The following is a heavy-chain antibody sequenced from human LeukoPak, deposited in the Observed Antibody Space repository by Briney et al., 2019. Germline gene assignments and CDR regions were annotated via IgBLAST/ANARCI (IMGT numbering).Heavy chain of an antibody. Sequence: SETLSLTCTVSGGSISSGGYYWSWTRQHPGKGLEWIGYIYYSGSTYYNPSLKSRVTISVDTSKNQFSLKLSSVTAADTAVYYCAREGRPDGGAYFDYWGQGTLVTVSS. CDR2: IYYSGST. CDR1: GGSISSGGYY. V-gene: IGHV4-31*03. D-gene: IGHD2-15*01. CDR3: AREGRPDGGAYFDY. J-gene: IGHJ4*02.